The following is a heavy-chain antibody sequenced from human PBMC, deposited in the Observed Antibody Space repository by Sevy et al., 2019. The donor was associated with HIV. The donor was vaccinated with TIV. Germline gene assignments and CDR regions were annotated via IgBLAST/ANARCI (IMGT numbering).Heavy chain of an antibody. D-gene: IGHD6-19*01. CDR1: RFTFDDYA. CDR2: ISWDGGST. V-gene: IGHV3-43D*03. J-gene: IGHJ4*01. Sequence: GGSLRLSCAASRFTFDDYAMHWVRQAPGKGLEWVSLISWDGGSTYYADSVKGRFTISRDNSKNSLYLQMNSLRAEDTALYYCAKDSARYSSGWVDYWGHGTLVTVSS. CDR3: AKDSARYSSGWVDY.